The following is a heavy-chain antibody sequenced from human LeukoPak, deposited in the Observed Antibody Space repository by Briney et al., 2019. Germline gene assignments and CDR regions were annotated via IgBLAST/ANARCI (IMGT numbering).Heavy chain of an antibody. CDR3: ARGIIGYYFDY. J-gene: IGHJ4*02. CDR1: GYTFTIYG. CDR2: ISAYGNT. D-gene: IGHD2-15*01. Sequence: ASVKVSCKTSGYTFTIYGISWVRQAHGQGIEWMGLISAYGNTNYAQNLQGRVTMTTDTSTSTAYMELRSLRSDDTAVYYCARGIIGYYFDYWGQGTLVTVSS. V-gene: IGHV1-18*01.